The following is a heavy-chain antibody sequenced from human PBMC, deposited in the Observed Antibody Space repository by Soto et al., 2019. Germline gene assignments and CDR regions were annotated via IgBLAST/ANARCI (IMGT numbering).Heavy chain of an antibody. D-gene: IGHD2-2*01. CDR1: GFSFSTYA. V-gene: IGHV3-23*01. Sequence: EVQLLESGGGLVQPGGSLRLSCAASGFSFSTYAMSWVRQAPGKGLEWVSGISAGGGNTFYADSVRGQFTISRDNSKNTLYLQINSLRAEDTALYYCVKHSEYQLLSWFDPWGQGTLVTVSS. CDR2: ISAGGGNT. J-gene: IGHJ5*02. CDR3: VKHSEYQLLSWFDP.